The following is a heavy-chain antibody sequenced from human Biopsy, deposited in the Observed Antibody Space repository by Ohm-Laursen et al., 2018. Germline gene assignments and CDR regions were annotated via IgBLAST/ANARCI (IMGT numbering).Heavy chain of an antibody. CDR2: INPNSGDT. Sequence: SSVKVSCKASGYPFSNYYLFWVRQAPGQGREWMGRINPNSGDTVFARNFQGRVTMTRDTAISTVYMDLRNLRPDDTAVYFCARMEQPHDYWGQGTLVTVSS. V-gene: IGHV1-2*06. D-gene: IGHD6-13*01. CDR3: ARMEQPHDY. CDR1: GYPFSNYY. J-gene: IGHJ4*02.